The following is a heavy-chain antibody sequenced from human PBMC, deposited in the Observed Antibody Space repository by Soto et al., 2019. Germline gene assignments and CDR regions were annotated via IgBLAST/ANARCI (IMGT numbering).Heavy chain of an antibody. J-gene: IGHJ4*02. CDR3: AKDEGDYGDYEVD. V-gene: IGHV3-23*01. D-gene: IGHD4-17*01. CDR1: GFTFSSYT. Sequence: EVQLLESGGGLVQPGGSLRLSCAASGFTFSSYTMSWVRQAPGKELEWVSAISGSGGSTYYADSVKGRFTISRDNSKNTLYLQMNSLRAEDTAVYYCAKDEGDYGDYEVDWGQGTLVTVSS. CDR2: ISGSGGST.